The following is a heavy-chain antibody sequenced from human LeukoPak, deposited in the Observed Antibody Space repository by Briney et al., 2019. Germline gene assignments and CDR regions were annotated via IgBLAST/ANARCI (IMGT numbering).Heavy chain of an antibody. V-gene: IGHV4-59*08. CDR2: IYSSGST. Sequence: KPSETLSLTCTVSGGSINYYYWSWIRQPPGKGLEYIGYIYSSGSTNYNPSLKSRVTISVDTSKNQFSLKLSSVTAADTAVYYCAVKIQLWSYFDYWGQGTLVTVSS. J-gene: IGHJ4*02. CDR3: AVKIQLWSYFDY. D-gene: IGHD5-18*01. CDR1: GGSINYYY.